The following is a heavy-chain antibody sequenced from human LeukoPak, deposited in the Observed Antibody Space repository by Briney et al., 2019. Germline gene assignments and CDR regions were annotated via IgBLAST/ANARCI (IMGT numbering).Heavy chain of an antibody. CDR3: AKDEIEAFDI. CDR2: VTQDGGEN. D-gene: IGHD3-22*01. Sequence: PGGSLRLSCAASGFTFTDYWMNWVRQAPGKGLEWVASVTQDGGENHYVDSAKGRFTISRDNAKNLLYLQMSSLRAEDTAVYYCAKDEIEAFDIWGQGTMVTVSS. CDR1: GFTFTDYW. J-gene: IGHJ3*02. V-gene: IGHV3-7*03.